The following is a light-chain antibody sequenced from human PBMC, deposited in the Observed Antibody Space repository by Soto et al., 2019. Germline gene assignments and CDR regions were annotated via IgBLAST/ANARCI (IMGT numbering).Light chain of an antibody. Sequence: EIVLTQSPGTLSLSPGERATLSCRASQSVSSSYLAWYQQKPGQAPRLLIYGASSRATGIPDRFRGSGSGTDFTLTISRLEPEDFAVYYCQQGSTFGQGTKLEIK. CDR3: QQGST. V-gene: IGKV3-20*01. J-gene: IGKJ2*01. CDR1: QSVSSSY. CDR2: GAS.